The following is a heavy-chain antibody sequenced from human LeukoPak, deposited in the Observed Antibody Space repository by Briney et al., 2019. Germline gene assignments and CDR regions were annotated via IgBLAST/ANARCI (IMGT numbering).Heavy chain of an antibody. CDR2: ISSSGSTI. CDR1: GFTFSNYA. CDR3: ARGSEWKLGLDV. J-gene: IGHJ6*02. Sequence: GGSLRLSCSASGFTFSNYAMHWVRQAPGRGLEWVSYISSSGSTIYYADSVKGRFTISRDNAKNSLYLQMNSLRADDTAVYYCARGSEWKLGLDVWGQGTTVTVSS. D-gene: IGHD4-23*01. V-gene: IGHV3-48*03.